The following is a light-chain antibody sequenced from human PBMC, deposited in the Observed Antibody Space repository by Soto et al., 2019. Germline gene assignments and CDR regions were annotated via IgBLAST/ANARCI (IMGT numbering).Light chain of an antibody. Sequence: QSVLTQTPSVSGAPGQRVTISCTGSSSDIGAGYDVHQYQQLPGTAPKLLIYGNNNRPSGVPDRFSGSKSGTSASLAITGLQAEDEAYYYCQSYDSSLSVVVFGGGTKVTVL. CDR1: SSDIGAGYD. V-gene: IGLV1-40*01. CDR2: GNN. J-gene: IGLJ2*01. CDR3: QSYDSSLSVVV.